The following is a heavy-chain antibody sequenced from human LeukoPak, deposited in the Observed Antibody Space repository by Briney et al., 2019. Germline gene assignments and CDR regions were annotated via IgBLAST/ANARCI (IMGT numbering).Heavy chain of an antibody. V-gene: IGHV3-23*01. D-gene: IGHD3-16*01. Sequence: GGSLRLSCAASGFTFSNYGMSWVRQAPGKGLEWVSAISGSGGSTYYADSVKGRFTISRDNSKNTLYVQMSSLRAEDTAVYYCTKTGGGRADYWGQGTLVTVSS. CDR2: ISGSGGST. CDR3: TKTGGGRADY. CDR1: GFTFSNYG. J-gene: IGHJ4*02.